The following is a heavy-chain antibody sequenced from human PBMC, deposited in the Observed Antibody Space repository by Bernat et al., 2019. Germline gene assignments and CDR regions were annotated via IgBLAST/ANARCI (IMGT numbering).Heavy chain of an antibody. D-gene: IGHD1-1*01. CDR2: ISYDGSNK. CDR1: GFTFSSYG. V-gene: IGHV3-30*18. J-gene: IGHJ5*02. CDR3: AKDTGSWFDP. Sequence: QVQLVESGGGVVQPGRSLRLSCAASGFTFSSYGMHWVRQAPGKGLEWVAVISYDGSNKYYADSVKGRLTISRDNSKNTLYLQMNSLRAEDTAVYYCAKDTGSWFDPWGQGTLVTVSS.